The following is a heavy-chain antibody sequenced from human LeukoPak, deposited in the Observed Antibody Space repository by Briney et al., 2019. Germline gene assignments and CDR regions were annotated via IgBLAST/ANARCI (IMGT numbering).Heavy chain of an antibody. D-gene: IGHD1-26*01. CDR1: GFTFSSYW. CDR2: INTDGSRT. V-gene: IGHV3-74*01. J-gene: IGHJ5*02. CDR3: ATVAIGSYDWFDP. Sequence: GGSLRLSCAASGFTFSSYWMHWVRQAPGKGLVWVSRINTDGSRTSYADSVKGRFTISRDNAKNTVFLQMNSLRAEDTAVYYCATVAIGSYDWFDPWGQGTLVTVSS.